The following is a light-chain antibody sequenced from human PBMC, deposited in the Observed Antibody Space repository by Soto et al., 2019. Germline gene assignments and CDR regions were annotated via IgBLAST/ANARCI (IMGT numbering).Light chain of an antibody. V-gene: IGKV3-11*01. CDR2: DAS. CDR1: QSVSSY. J-gene: IGKJ5*01. CDR3: QQRSNWQGIT. Sequence: EIVMTQSPATLSVSPGERATLSCRASQSVSSYLAWYQQKPGQAPRLLIYDASNRATGIPARFSGSGSGTDFTLTISSLEPEDFAVYYCQQRSNWQGITFGQGTRLEL.